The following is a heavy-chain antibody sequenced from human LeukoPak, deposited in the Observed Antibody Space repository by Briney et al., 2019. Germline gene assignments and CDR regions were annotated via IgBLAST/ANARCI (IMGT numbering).Heavy chain of an antibody. CDR2: ISSSSSYI. D-gene: IGHD3-3*01. J-gene: IGHJ3*02. V-gene: IGHV3-21*01. CDR1: GFTFSSYS. CDR3: ASLFWSGYRVDAFDI. Sequence: GGSLRLSCAASGFTFSSYSMNWVRQAPGKGLEWFSSISSSSSYIYYADSVKGRFTISRDNAKNSLYMQMNSLRAEDTAVYYCASLFWSGYRVDAFDIWGQGTMVTVSS.